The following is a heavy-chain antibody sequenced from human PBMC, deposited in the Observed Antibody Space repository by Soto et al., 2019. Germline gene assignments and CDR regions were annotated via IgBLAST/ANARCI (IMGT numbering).Heavy chain of an antibody. CDR2: IYYSGST. J-gene: IGHJ5*02. Sequence: SETLSLTCTVSGGSISSGGYYWSWIRQHPGKGLEWIGYIYYSGSTYYNPSLKSRVTISVDTSKNQFSLKLSSVTAADTAVYFCARDKSSGNLRKGIDCFDPWGQETLVTVSS. CDR1: GGSISSGGYY. CDR3: ARDKSSGNLRKGIDCFDP. D-gene: IGHD6-19*01. V-gene: IGHV4-31*03.